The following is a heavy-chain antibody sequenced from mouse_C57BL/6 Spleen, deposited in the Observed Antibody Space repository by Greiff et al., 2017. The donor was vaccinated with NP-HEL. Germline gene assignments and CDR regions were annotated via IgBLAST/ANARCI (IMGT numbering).Heavy chain of an antibody. V-gene: IGHV1-64*01. CDR1: GYTFTSYW. D-gene: IGHD1-1*01. CDR3: ARSYYYGSSSLDY. CDR2: IHPNSGST. J-gene: IGHJ2*01. Sequence: QVQLQQPGAELVKPGASVKLSCKASGYTFTSYWMHWVKQRPGPGLEWIGMIHPNSGSTNYNEKFKSKATLTVDKSSSTAYMQLSSLTSEDSAVYYCARSYYYGSSSLDYWGQGTTLTVSS.